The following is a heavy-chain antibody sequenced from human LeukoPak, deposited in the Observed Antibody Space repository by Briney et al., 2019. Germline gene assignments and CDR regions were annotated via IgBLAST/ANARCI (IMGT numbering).Heavy chain of an antibody. J-gene: IGHJ6*02. CDR2: IYFSGST. CDR1: GGSMSPYY. D-gene: IGHD3-16*02. Sequence: PSETLSLTCTVSGGSMSPYYWNWIRQPPGKGLEWIGTIYFSGSTNYNASLKSRVTMSVYTSTNEFSLRLTSVTAADTAIYYCTRDLEVEGYTTTHHCYGMDVWGQGTTVTVSS. V-gene: IGHV4-59*01. CDR3: TRDLEVEGYTTTHHCYGMDV.